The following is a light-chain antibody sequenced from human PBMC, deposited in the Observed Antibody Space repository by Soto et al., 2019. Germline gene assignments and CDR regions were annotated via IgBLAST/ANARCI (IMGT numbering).Light chain of an antibody. Sequence: IQMTQSPATLSVSPGERATLSCRASQTIYSNVAWYQQRPGQAPRLLIYRASARATGIPARFSGSGSGTEFTLTIGSLQSEDSAVYYCHQYNSWPRGTFGPGTKVEIK. J-gene: IGKJ3*01. CDR2: RAS. CDR1: QTIYSN. CDR3: HQYNSWPRGT. V-gene: IGKV3-15*01.